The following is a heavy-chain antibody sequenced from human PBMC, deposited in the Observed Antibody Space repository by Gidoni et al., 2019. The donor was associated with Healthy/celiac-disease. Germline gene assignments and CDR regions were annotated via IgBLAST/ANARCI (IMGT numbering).Heavy chain of an antibody. V-gene: IGHV3-23*01. D-gene: IGHD1-26*01. CDR3: AKDWRGGSYYVMYAFDI. CDR1: GCTFRSYA. CDR2: ISGSCGST. Sequence: EVELLESGGGWVQPRGSLILSCAAAGCTFRSYAMSCVRQAPGKGLEWVSAISGSCGSTYYADSVKGRFTISRDNSKNTLYLQMNSLRAEDTAVYYCAKDWRGGSYYVMYAFDIWGQGTMVTVSS. J-gene: IGHJ3*02.